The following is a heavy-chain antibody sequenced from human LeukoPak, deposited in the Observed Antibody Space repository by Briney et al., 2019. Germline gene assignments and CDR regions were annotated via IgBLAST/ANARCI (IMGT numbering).Heavy chain of an antibody. CDR3: AREDWGPWFDP. Sequence: GGSLRLSCAASGFTFTRNWMTWVRQAPGKGLEWVANINQDGSQQNYVDSVKGRFTVSRDNAKNSVYLQMNSLRAEDTALYYCAREDWGPWFDPRGQGALVTVS. CDR1: GFTFTRNW. CDR2: INQDGSQQ. D-gene: IGHD7-27*01. V-gene: IGHV3-7*05. J-gene: IGHJ5*02.